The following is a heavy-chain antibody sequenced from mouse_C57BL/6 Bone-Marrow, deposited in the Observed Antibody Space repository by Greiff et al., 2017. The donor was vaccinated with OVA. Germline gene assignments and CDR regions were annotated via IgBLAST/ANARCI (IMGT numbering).Heavy chain of an antibody. J-gene: IGHJ3*01. V-gene: IGHV1-72*01. CDR3: ARARLWSFAY. D-gene: IGHD1-1*02. CDR1: GYTFTSYW. CDR2: IDPNSGGT. Sequence: VQLQQPGAELVKPGASVKLSCKASGYTFTSYWMHWVKQRPGQGLEWIGRIDPNSGGTKYNEKFKSKATLTVDKPSSTAYMQLSSLTSEDSAVYYCARARLWSFAYWGQGTLVTVSA.